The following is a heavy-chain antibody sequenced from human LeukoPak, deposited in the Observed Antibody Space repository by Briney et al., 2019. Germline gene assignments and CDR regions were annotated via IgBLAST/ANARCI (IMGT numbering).Heavy chain of an antibody. J-gene: IGHJ4*02. V-gene: IGHV4-39*01. CDR1: GGSIRSSYYY. D-gene: IGHD6-13*01. Sequence: SETLSLTCTVSGGSIRSSYYYWGWIRQPPGKGLEWIGSIYDSGSTYYNPSLKSRVTISVDTSKNQFSLKLSPVTAADTAVYYCASIAAAAQTFDYWGQGTLVTVSS. CDR3: ASIAAAAQTFDY. CDR2: IYDSGST.